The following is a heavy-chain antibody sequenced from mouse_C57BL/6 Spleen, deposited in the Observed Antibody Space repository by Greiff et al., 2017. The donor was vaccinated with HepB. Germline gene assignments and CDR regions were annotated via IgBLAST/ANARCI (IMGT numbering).Heavy chain of an antibody. Sequence: QVQLKQSGAELVMPGASVKLSCKASGYTFTSYWMHWVKQRPGQGLEWIGEIDPSDSYTNYNQKFKGKSTLTVDKSSSTAYMQLSSLTSEDSAVYYCARSGRWLTFDYWGQGTTLTVSS. CDR1: GYTFTSYW. CDR3: ARSGRWLTFDY. J-gene: IGHJ2*01. V-gene: IGHV1-69*01. D-gene: IGHD2-3*01. CDR2: IDPSDSYT.